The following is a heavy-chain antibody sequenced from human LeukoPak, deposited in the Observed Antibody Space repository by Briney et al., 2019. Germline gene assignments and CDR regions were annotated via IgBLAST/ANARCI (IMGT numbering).Heavy chain of an antibody. D-gene: IGHD3-22*01. J-gene: IGHJ4*02. CDR2: IIPIFGTA. V-gene: IGHV1-69*01. Sequence: ASVKVSCKASGGTFSSYAISWVRQAPGQGLEWMGGIIPIFGTANYAQKFQGRVTITADESTSTAYMELSSLRSEDTAVYYCAGSSLAPYYYDSSGHYYFDYWGQGTLVTVSS. CDR3: AGSSLAPYYYDSSGHYYFDY. CDR1: GGTFSSYA.